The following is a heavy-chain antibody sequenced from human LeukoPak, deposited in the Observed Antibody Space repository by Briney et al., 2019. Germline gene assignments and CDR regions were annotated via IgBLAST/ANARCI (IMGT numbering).Heavy chain of an antibody. J-gene: IGHJ6*03. CDR3: ASSVRGILDVVVPAAKGPNYYYYMDV. D-gene: IGHD2-2*01. Sequence: ASVKVSCKASGGTFSSYAISWVRQAPGQGLEWMGGIIPIFGTANYAQKFQGRVTITADESTSTAYMELSSLRSEDTAVYYCASSVRGILDVVVPAAKGPNYYYYMDVWGKGTTVTVSS. CDR1: GGTFSSYA. V-gene: IGHV1-69*13. CDR2: IIPIFGTA.